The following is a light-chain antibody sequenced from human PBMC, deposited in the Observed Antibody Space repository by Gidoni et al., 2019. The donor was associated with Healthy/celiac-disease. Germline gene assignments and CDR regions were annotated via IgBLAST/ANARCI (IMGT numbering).Light chain of an antibody. CDR1: SSDVGGYNY. Sequence: QSALPQPASVSGSPGQSITISCTGNSSDVGGYNYVSWYQPHPGKAPKLMIYEVSNRPSGVSNRFSGSKSGNTASLTISGLQAEDEADYYCSSYTSSSWVFGGGTKLTVL. V-gene: IGLV2-14*01. J-gene: IGLJ3*02. CDR3: SSYTSSSWV. CDR2: EVS.